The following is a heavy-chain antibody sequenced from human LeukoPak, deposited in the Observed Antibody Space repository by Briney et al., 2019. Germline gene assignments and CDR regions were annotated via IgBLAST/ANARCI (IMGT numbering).Heavy chain of an antibody. CDR1: RFTVSTNS. CDR3: ARRAGAYSHPYDY. V-gene: IGHV3-53*01. D-gene: IGHD4/OR15-4a*01. J-gene: IGHJ4*02. CDR2: IYSDNT. Sequence: SLILSSTVSRFTVSTNSMSWVRQAPKNGLEWVSFIYSDNTHYSDSVKGRFTISRDNSKNTLYLQMNSLRAEDTAVYYCARRAGAYSHPYDYWGQGTLVTVSS.